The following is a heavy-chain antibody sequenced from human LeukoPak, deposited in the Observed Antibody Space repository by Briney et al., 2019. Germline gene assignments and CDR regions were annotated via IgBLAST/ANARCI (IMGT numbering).Heavy chain of an antibody. CDR1: GGSINPSGISTSGFY. Sequence: AETLSLTCSVSGGSINPSGISTSGFYWGWIRQPPGRGLEYIGSIYYTGSPEYTPSLKSRVTISVDTSKNQFSLKLTSVTAADTAVYYCARRVIQAAGIGLEHSYYHFMDVWGKGTTVTVSS. J-gene: IGHJ6*03. CDR2: IYYTGSP. CDR3: ARRVIQAAGIGLEHSYYHFMDV. D-gene: IGHD6-13*01. V-gene: IGHV4-39*01.